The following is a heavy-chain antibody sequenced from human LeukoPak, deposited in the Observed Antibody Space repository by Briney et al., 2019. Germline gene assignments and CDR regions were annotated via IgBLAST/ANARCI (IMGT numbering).Heavy chain of an antibody. CDR3: ARMHYYDSSGDNWFDP. V-gene: IGHV1-8*01. CDR2: MNPNSGHT. J-gene: IGHJ5*02. D-gene: IGHD3-22*01. Sequence: ASVKVSCKVYGYILTELSMHWVRQATGQGLEWMGWMNPNSGHTGYAQKFQGRVTMTRNTSITTAYMELSSLRSEDTAVYYCARMHYYDSSGDNWFDPWGQGTLVTVSS. CDR1: GYILTELS.